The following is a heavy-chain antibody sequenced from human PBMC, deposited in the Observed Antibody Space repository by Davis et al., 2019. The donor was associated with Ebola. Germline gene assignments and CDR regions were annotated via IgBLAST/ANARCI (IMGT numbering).Heavy chain of an antibody. Sequence: GGSLRLSCAASGFTFSSYGMHWVRQAPGKGLEWVAVISYDGSNKYYADSVKGRFTISRDNSKNTLYLQMNSLRAEDTAVYYCARGGIYIGYCSSTSCRPSYGMDVWGQGTTVTVSS. D-gene: IGHD2-2*01. V-gene: IGHV3-30*03. J-gene: IGHJ6*02. CDR3: ARGGIYIGYCSSTSCRPSYGMDV. CDR1: GFTFSSYG. CDR2: ISYDGSNK.